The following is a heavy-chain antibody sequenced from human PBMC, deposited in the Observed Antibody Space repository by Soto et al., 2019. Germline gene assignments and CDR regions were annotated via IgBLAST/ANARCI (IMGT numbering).Heavy chain of an antibody. CDR1: GFTFSSYG. V-gene: IGHV3-30*18. D-gene: IGHD2-21*02. CDR3: AKEKTRVVVAAPLDY. J-gene: IGHJ4*02. Sequence: QVQLVESGGGVVQPGRSLRLSCAASGFTFSSYGMHWVRQAPGKGLEGVGVISYDGSNKYYADSVKGRFTISRDNAKNTLYLQMNSLRAEDTAVYYCAKEKTRVVVAAPLDYWGQGTLVTVSS. CDR2: ISYDGSNK.